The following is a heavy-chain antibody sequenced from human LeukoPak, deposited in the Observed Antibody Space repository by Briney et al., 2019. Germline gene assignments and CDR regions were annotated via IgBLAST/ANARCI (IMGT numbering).Heavy chain of an antibody. CDR2: MSWNSGSI. V-gene: IGHV3-9*01. J-gene: IGHJ3*02. CDR3: AKGGNFDWFYNAFDI. CDR1: GFTFDDYA. Sequence: GGSLRLSCAASGFTFDDYAMHWVREAPGNGLEAGSGMSWNSGSIAYADSVKGRFTISRDNAKNSLYLQMNSLRAEDTALYYCAKGGNFDWFYNAFDIWGQGTMVTVSS. D-gene: IGHD3-9*01.